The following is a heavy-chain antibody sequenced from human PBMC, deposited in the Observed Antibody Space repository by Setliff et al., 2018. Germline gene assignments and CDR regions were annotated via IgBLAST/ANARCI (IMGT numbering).Heavy chain of an antibody. CDR3: TRHEDRNKCTSSSCYRENDAFDV. Sequence: PGESLKISCQGSGYTFARHWIAWVRQVPGKGLEWMAIIYPGDSETRYSPSFQGQVTISADKSINTAYLQWSSLKASDTAIYYCTRHEDRNKCTSSSCYRENDAFDVWGQGAMVTVSS. D-gene: IGHD2-2*01. CDR1: GYTFARHW. CDR2: IYPGDSET. V-gene: IGHV5-51*01. J-gene: IGHJ3*01.